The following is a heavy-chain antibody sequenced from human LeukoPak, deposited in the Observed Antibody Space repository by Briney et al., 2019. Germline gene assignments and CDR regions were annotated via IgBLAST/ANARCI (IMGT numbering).Heavy chain of an antibody. D-gene: IGHD3-3*01. J-gene: IGHJ6*03. CDR3: ARNTYYDFWSGKPYYYYMDV. Sequence: ASVKVSCKASGYTFTGYYMHWVRQAPGQGLEWMGWINPNSGGTNYAQKFQGRVTMTRDTSISTAYTELSRLRSDDTAVYYCARNTYYDFWSGKPYYYYMDVWGKGTTVTVSS. CDR1: GYTFTGYY. CDR2: INPNSGGT. V-gene: IGHV1-2*02.